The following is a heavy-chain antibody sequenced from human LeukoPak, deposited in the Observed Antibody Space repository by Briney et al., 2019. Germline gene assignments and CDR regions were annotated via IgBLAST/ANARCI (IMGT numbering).Heavy chain of an antibody. CDR2: IYHSGST. V-gene: IGHV4-38-2*02. J-gene: IGHJ6*03. Sequence: PSETLSLTCTVSGHSIINSYYWGWIRQPPGKGLEWIGSIYHSGSTYYNPSLKSRLTISVDTSKNQFSLKLSSVTAAGTAVYYCARGYQLRNYYYYYMDVWGKGTTVTVSS. CDR1: GHSIINSYY. CDR3: ARGYQLRNYYYYYMDV. D-gene: IGHD2-2*01.